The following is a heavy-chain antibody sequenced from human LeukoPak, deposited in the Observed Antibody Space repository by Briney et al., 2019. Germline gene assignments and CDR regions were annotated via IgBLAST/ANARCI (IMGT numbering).Heavy chain of an antibody. D-gene: IGHD3-10*01. J-gene: IGHJ6*03. CDR3: ARFAAGGSYYYYMDV. V-gene: IGHV3-30*02. CDR2: IRYDGSDK. Sequence: GGSLRLSCAASGFSFSDYGMHWVRQAPGKGLEWVSFIRYDGSDKYYADSVKGRFTISRDNSKSTLYLQMNSLRADDTAVYYCARFAAGGSYYYYMDVWGKGTTVTVSS. CDR1: GFSFSDYG.